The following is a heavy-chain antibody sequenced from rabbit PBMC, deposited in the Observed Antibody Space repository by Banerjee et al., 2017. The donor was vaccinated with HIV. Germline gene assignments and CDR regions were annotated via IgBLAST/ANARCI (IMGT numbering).Heavy chain of an antibody. CDR1: GFSFSSYW. CDR3: ARAASGGDRTLKL. Sequence: QSLEESGGDLVKPGASLTLTCTASGFSFSSYWMCWVRQAPGKGLEWIACIYTGSSGTTAYASWAKGRFTISKTSSTTVTLQMTSLTDADTATYFCARAASGGDRTLKLWGPGTLVTVS. J-gene: IGHJ4*01. D-gene: IGHD1-1*01. CDR2: IYTGSSGTT. V-gene: IGHV1S40*01.